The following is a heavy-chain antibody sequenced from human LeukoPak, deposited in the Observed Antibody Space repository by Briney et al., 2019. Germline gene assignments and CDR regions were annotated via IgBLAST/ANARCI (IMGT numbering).Heavy chain of an antibody. J-gene: IGHJ4*02. CDR1: GGSFSGYY. D-gene: IGHD6-13*01. Sequence: SETLSLTCAVYGGSFSGYYWSWIRQPPGKGLEWIGEINHSGSTNYNPSLKSRVTISVDTSKNQFSLKLSSVTAADTAVYYCAISIIADPNFDYWGQGTLVTVSS. V-gene: IGHV4-34*01. CDR2: INHSGST. CDR3: AISIIADPNFDY.